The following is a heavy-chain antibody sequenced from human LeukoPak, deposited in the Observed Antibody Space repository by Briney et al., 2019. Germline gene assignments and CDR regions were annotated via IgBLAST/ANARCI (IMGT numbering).Heavy chain of an antibody. V-gene: IGHV1-69*13. D-gene: IGHD2-2*01. J-gene: IGHJ6*03. Sequence: ASVKVSCKASGGTFSSYAISWVRQAPGQGLEWMGGIIPIFGTANYAQKFQGRVTITADESTSTAYMELSGLRSEDTAVYYCARVRSLVPAAYYMDVWGKGTTVTVSS. CDR2: IIPIFGTA. CDR1: GGTFSSYA. CDR3: ARVRSLVPAAYYMDV.